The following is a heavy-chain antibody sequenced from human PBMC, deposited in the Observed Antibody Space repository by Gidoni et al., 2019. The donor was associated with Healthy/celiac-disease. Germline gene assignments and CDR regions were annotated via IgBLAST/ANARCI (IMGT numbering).Heavy chain of an antibody. V-gene: IGHV4-39*01. CDR2: IYYSGST. Sequence: QLQLQESGPGLVKPSETLSLTCTVSGGSISSRSYYWGWIRQPPGTGLEWIGSIYYSGSTYYNPSIKSRVNISVDTSKNQFSLKLSAVTDADTAVYYGARHGDYDYIWGSYRYVDYWGQGTLVTVSS. D-gene: IGHD3-16*02. J-gene: IGHJ4*02. CDR1: GGSISSRSYY. CDR3: ARHGDYDYIWGSYRYVDY.